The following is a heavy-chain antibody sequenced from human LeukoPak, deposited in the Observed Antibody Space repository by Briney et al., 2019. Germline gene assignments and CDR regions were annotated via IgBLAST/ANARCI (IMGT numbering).Heavy chain of an antibody. V-gene: IGHV1-8*01. CDR2: MNPNSGNA. D-gene: IGHD1-14*01. J-gene: IGHJ6*02. Sequence: ASVKVSCKASGYTFTSYDINWVRQATGQGLEWMGWMNPNSGNAGCAQKFQGRVTMTRNTSISTAYMELSSLRSEDTAVYYCASLPRTNKPYYGMDVWGQGTTVTVSS. CDR3: ASLPRTNKPYYGMDV. CDR1: GYTFTSYD.